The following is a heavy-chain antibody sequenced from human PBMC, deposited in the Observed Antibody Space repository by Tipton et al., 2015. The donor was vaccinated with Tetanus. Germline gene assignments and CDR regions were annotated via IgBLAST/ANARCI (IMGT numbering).Heavy chain of an antibody. Sequence: QLVQSGAEVKKPGSSVKVSCKTSGGSFSTYITSWVRQAPGQGLEWMGGIIPIFGTITYAQKFQGRGTITAAKSTSTAYMELSSLRSVDTGVYYCVRPDRYCSGGSCYLALDVWGQGTLISVSS. CDR3: VRPDRYCSGGSCYLALDV. D-gene: IGHD2-15*01. J-gene: IGHJ4*02. V-gene: IGHV1-69*06. CDR1: GGSFSTYI. CDR2: IIPIFGTI.